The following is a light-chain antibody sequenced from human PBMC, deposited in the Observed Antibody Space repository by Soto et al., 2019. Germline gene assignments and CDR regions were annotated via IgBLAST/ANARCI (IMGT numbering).Light chain of an antibody. J-gene: IGKJ1*01. CDR3: QQNNSGVT. V-gene: IGKV1-5*01. Sequence: DIQMTQSPSTLSASVGDRVTITCRASQSISSWLAWYQQKPGKAPKLLIYDASSLESGVPSRFSGSGSGTEFTLSISSLQPDDFATYYCQQNNSGVTFGQGTKVEIK. CDR1: QSISSW. CDR2: DAS.